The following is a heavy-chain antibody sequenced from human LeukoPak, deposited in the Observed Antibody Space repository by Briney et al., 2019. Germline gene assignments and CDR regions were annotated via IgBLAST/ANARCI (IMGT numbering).Heavy chain of an antibody. V-gene: IGHV1-18*01. J-gene: IGHJ6*03. CDR1: GYTFISCG. CDR2: ISPYTTKT. CDR3: AREGGVGPTAPPDYYSYQMDV. D-gene: IGHD1-26*01. Sequence: GASVKVSCKASGYTFISCGITWVRQAPGQGLEWMGWISPYTTKTNYAQSLQGRVTMTTDTSTSTACMELRSLRSDDTAVYYCAREGGVGPTAPPDYYSYQMDVWGKGTTVTVSS.